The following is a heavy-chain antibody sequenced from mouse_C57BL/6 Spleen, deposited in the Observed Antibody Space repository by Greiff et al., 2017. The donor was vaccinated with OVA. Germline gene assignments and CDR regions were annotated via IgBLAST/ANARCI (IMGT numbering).Heavy chain of an antibody. CDR1: GFTFTDYY. V-gene: IGHV7-3*01. Sequence: EVKVVESGGGLVQPGGSLSLSCAASGFTFTDYYMSWVRQPPGKALEWLGFIRNKANGYTTEYSVSVKGRFTISRDNSQSVLYLQMNALEAEESATYYCARYDSDDYAMDYWGQGTSVTVSS. J-gene: IGHJ4*01. CDR2: IRNKANGYTT. CDR3: ARYDSDDYAMDY. D-gene: IGHD3-1*01.